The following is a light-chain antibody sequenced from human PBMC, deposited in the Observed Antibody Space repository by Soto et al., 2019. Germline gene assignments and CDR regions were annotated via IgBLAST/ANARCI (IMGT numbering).Light chain of an antibody. V-gene: IGKV3-15*01. Sequence: EIVMTQSPATLSVSPGERATLSCRASQSVSSNLAWYQQKPGQAPRLLIYGASTRATGIPARFSGSGSGTEFTLTISSLQSDDFAAYYCQQYNNWPRTFGQGTKMEIK. CDR2: GAS. CDR1: QSVSSN. CDR3: QQYNNWPRT. J-gene: IGKJ1*01.